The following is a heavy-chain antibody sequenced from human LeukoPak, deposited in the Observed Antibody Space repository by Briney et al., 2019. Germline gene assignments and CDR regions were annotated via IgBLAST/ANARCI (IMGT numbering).Heavy chain of an antibody. J-gene: IGHJ3*02. CDR3: ARVSRIAVAGTSYTFDI. CDR1: GDSMRSYF. D-gene: IGHD6-19*01. V-gene: IGHV4-59*01. CDR2: IYYSGST. Sequence: PSETLSLTCTVSGDSMRSYFWSWVRQPPGKGLEWIGYIYYSGSTNYNPSLKSRVTISVDTSKNQFSLKLSSVTAADTAVYYCARVSRIAVAGTSYTFDIWGQGTMVTVSS.